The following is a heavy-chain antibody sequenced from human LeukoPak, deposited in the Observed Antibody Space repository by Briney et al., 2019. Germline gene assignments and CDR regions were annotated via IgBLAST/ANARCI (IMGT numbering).Heavy chain of an antibody. CDR1: GGSISSYY. V-gene: IGHV4-59*01. CDR3: ARGRRLAPESYFDY. J-gene: IGHJ4*02. D-gene: IGHD6-25*01. CDR2: IYYSGST. Sequence: SETLSLTCTVSGGSISSYYWSWIRQPPGKGLEWIGYIYYSGSTNYNPSLKSRVTISVDTSKNQFSLKLSSVTAADTAVYYCARGRRLAPESYFDYWGQGTLVTVSS.